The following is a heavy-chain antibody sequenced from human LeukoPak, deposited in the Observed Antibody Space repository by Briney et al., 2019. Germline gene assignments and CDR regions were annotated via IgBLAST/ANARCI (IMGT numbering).Heavy chain of an antibody. CDR3: ARRHPGDGYNYWTGYYFDY. J-gene: IGHJ4*02. CDR2: FNPSTDGT. D-gene: IGHD5-24*01. CDR1: GYTLTSYY. V-gene: IGHV1-46*01. Sequence: ASVKVSCKASGYTLTSYYIHWVRQAPGQGLEWMGIFNPSTDGTTYAQKFQGRVTMTRDTSTSTVYMELSSLRFEDTAVYYCARRHPGDGYNYWTGYYFDYWGQGTLVTVSS.